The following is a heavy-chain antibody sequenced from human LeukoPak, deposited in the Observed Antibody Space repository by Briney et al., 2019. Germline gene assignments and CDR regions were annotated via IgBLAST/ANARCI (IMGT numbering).Heavy chain of an antibody. CDR2: ISYDGSNK. Sequence: GRSLRLSCAASGFTFSSYGMHWVRQAPGKGLEWVAVISYDGSNKYYADSVKGRFTISRDNSKNTLYLQMNSLRAEDTAVYYCRIAVAGSDYWGQGTLVTVSS. CDR1: GFTFSSYG. V-gene: IGHV3-30*03. D-gene: IGHD6-19*01. J-gene: IGHJ4*02. CDR3: RIAVAGSDY.